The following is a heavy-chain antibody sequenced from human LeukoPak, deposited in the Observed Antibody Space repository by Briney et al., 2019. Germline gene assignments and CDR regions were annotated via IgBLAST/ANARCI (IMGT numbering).Heavy chain of an antibody. V-gene: IGHV4-38-2*02. CDR3: ARDGFGYSYYYYMDV. CDR2: IYHSGST. CDR1: GYSISSGYY. Sequence: PSETLSLTCTVSGYSISSGYYWGWIRQPPGKGLEWIGSIYHSGSTYYNPSLKSRVTISVDTSKNQFSLKVRSVTAADTAVYFCARDGFGYSYYYYMDVWGKGTTVIVSS. J-gene: IGHJ6*03. D-gene: IGHD5-18*01.